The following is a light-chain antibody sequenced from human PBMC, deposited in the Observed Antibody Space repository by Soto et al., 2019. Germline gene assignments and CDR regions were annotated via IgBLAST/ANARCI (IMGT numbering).Light chain of an antibody. J-gene: IGKJ2*01. CDR2: GAF. V-gene: IGKV3-20*01. CDR1: QSVSGSY. CDR3: QQYGTSPYT. Sequence: EIVLTQSPGTLSLSPGERATVSCRASQSVSGSYLAWYQHKPGQAPRLLIYGAFNRAGGIPDRFSGSGSGTDFTLTISRLEPEDFAVYYCQQYGTSPYTFGQGTKLEIK.